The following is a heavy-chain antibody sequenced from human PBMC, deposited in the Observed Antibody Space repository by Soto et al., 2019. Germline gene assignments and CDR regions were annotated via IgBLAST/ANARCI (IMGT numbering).Heavy chain of an antibody. V-gene: IGHV3-64*01. J-gene: IGHJ4*02. CDR3: ARGPCSGGSCYLDY. Sequence: EVQLVESGGGLVQPGGSLRLSCAASGFTFSSYAMHWVRQAPGKGLEYVSAISSNGGSTYYANSVKGRFTISRANSKNTLYLQMGSLRAEDMAVYYCARGPCSGGSCYLDYWGQGTLVTVSS. CDR2: ISSNGGST. CDR1: GFTFSSYA. D-gene: IGHD2-15*01.